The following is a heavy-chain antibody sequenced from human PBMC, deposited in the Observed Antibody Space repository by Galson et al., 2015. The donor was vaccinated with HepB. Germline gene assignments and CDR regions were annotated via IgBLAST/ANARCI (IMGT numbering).Heavy chain of an antibody. CDR1: GLTFSRYA. CDR2: ISGSVGST. Sequence: SLRLSCAASGLTFSRYAMHWVRQAPGKGLEYVSAISGSVGSTFYADSVKGRFTISRDNSKNTLYLQMSSLRADDTAVYYCGPFGQTCSTNCPIDSWGQGTLVTVSS. J-gene: IGHJ4*02. D-gene: IGHD2-2*01. CDR3: GPFGQTCSTNCPIDS. V-gene: IGHV3-64D*06.